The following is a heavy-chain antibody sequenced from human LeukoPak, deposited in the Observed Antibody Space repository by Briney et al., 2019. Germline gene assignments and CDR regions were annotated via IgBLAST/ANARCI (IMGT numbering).Heavy chain of an antibody. CDR3: ARDVPRTSGP. D-gene: IGHD3-10*01. CDR1: GFTFSSEW. Sequence: GGSLRLSCAASGFTFSSEWMHWVRQAPGRGLVWISHIDGNGRTTNYGDSVRGRFTVSRDNAKNTLYLQMNGLRAEDTAVYYCARDVPRTSGPWGQGTLVTVSS. CDR2: IDGNGRTT. J-gene: IGHJ5*02. V-gene: IGHV3-74*01.